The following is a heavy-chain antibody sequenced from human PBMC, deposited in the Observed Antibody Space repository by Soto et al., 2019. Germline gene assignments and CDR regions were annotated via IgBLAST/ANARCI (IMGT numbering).Heavy chain of an antibody. CDR2: VWYDEGNK. V-gene: IGHV3-33*01. J-gene: IGHJ6*02. D-gene: IGHD5-12*01. CDR1: GFTFSSYG. Sequence: QVQLVESGGGVVQPGRSLRLSCAASGFTFSSYGMHWVRQAPGKGLEWVALVWYDEGNKYYADSVKGRFTISTDNSKKTLYLQMNSLRDEDTAVYYCVREAGYSGNDYVYYYGMDVWGQGTTVTVSS. CDR3: VREAGYSGNDYVYYYGMDV.